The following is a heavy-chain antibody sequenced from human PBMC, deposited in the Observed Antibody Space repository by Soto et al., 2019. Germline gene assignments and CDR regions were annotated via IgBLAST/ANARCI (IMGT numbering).Heavy chain of an antibody. CDR3: AGQYSFGSYGMDA. Sequence: QVQLQESGPGLVKPSETLSLTCTVSGGSISSYYWSWIRQPPVKGLEWIGYIYYSGSTNYNPSLKSRVTISVDTSKNQFSLKLSSVTAADTAVYYCAGQYSFGSYGMDAWGQGTTVTVSS. J-gene: IGHJ6*02. CDR1: GGSISSYY. V-gene: IGHV4-59*08. CDR2: IYYSGST. D-gene: IGHD5-18*01.